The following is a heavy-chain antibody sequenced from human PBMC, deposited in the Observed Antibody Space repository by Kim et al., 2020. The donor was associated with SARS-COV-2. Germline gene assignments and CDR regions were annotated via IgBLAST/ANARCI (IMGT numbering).Heavy chain of an antibody. CDR2: IYYSGST. J-gene: IGHJ4*02. D-gene: IGHD3-3*01. V-gene: IGHV4-59*13. CDR1: GGSISSYY. Sequence: SETLSLTCTVSGGSISSYYWSWIRQPPGKGLEWIGYIYYSGSTNYNPSLKSRVTISVDTSKNQSSLKLSSVTAADTAVYYCARASSITIFGVVIIQGFDYWGQGTLVTVSS. CDR3: ARASSITIFGVVIIQGFDY.